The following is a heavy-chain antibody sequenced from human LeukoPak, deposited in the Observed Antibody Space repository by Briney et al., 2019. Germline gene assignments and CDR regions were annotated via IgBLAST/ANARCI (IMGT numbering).Heavy chain of an antibody. Sequence: SETLSLTCTVSGVSISSYYWSSIRQPPGKGLQWIGYIYYSGSTNYNPSLKSRVTISVDTSKNQFSLKLSSVTAADTAVYYCARQVLRFLEWSPGWFDPWGQGTLVTVSS. CDR2: IYYSGST. D-gene: IGHD3-3*01. CDR1: GVSISSYY. V-gene: IGHV4-59*01. J-gene: IGHJ5*02. CDR3: ARQVLRFLEWSPGWFDP.